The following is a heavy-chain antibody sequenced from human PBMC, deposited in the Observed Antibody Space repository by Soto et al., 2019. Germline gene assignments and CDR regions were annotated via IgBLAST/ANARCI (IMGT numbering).Heavy chain of an antibody. CDR1: GGTFSSYA. D-gene: IGHD4-17*01. V-gene: IGHV1-69*01. Sequence: QVQLVQSGAEVKKPGSSVKVSCKASGGTFSSYAISWVRQAPGQGLEWMGGIIPIFGTANYAQKFQGRVTITADESTSTAYMELSSLRSEDTDVYYCARRDYGDYYYYYYGMDVWGQGTTVTVSS. CDR3: ARRDYGDYYYYYYGMDV. CDR2: IIPIFGTA. J-gene: IGHJ6*02.